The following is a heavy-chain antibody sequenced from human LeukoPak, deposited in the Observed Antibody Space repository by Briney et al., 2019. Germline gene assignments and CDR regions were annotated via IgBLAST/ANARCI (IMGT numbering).Heavy chain of an antibody. CDR3: ARLGSGYYFAFDL. J-gene: IGHJ2*01. Sequence: GGSLRLSCPASAFTVSHTYMGWVRQAPGKGLGWVSLFYSDDKTYYADSVKGRFTISRDTSKNTLSLQMHRLRDADTAVYYCARLGSGYYFAFDLWGRGTLVTVSS. D-gene: IGHD3-22*01. CDR1: AFTVSHTY. CDR2: FYSDDKT. V-gene: IGHV3-66*04.